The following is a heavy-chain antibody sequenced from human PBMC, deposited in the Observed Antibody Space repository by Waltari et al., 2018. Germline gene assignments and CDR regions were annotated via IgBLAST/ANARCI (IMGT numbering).Heavy chain of an antibody. D-gene: IGHD2-8*01. CDR3: ARVPFYCTNGVCYYYFDY. Sequence: QVQLQESGPGLVKPSKTLSLTCTVSGGYISRGSYYWSWIRQPAGKGLEWIGRIYTGGSTNYNPSLKSRVTISVDTSKNQFSLKLSSVTAADTAVYYCARVPFYCTNGVCYYYFDYWGQGTLVTVSS. J-gene: IGHJ4*02. V-gene: IGHV4-61*02. CDR1: GGYISRGSYY. CDR2: IYTGGST.